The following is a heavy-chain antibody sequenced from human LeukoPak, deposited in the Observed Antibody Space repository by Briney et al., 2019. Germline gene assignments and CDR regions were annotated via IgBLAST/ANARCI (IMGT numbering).Heavy chain of an antibody. CDR1: GYTFTSYG. CDR2: ISAYNGNT. V-gene: IGHV1-18*01. D-gene: IGHD3-10*01. J-gene: IGHJ4*02. CDR3: AKFRDSYGRNY. Sequence: ASVKVSCKASGYTFTSYGISWVRQAPGQGLEWMGWISAYNGNTNYAQKLQGRVTITTDESTSTTYMELSSLRSEDTAVYYCAKFRDSYGRNYWGQGTLVTVSS.